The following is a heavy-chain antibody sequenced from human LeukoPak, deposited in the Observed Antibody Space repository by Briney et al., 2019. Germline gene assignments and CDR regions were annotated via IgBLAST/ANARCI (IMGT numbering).Heavy chain of an antibody. CDR3: ARPLGRYGSGSYYPT. CDR1: GGSITSGGYS. J-gene: IGHJ5*02. D-gene: IGHD3-10*01. Sequence: SETLSLTCAVSGGSITSGGYSWNWIRQPPGKGLEWIGEINHSGSTNYNPSLKSRVTISVDTSKNQFSLKLSSVTAADTAVYYCARPLGRYGSGSYYPTWGQGTLVTVSS. V-gene: IGHV4-34*01. CDR2: INHSGST.